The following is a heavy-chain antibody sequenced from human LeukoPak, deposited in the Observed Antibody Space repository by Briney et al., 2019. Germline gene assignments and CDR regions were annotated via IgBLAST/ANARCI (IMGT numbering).Heavy chain of an antibody. Sequence: SETLSLTCAVYGESFSGYYWNWIRQPPGKGLEWIGEINHSGSTNYNPSLKSRVTISVDTSKNQFSLKLTSVTAADTAVYYCASRKLGNDYWGQGTLVTVSS. CDR2: INHSGST. CDR1: GESFSGYY. D-gene: IGHD7-27*01. J-gene: IGHJ4*02. CDR3: ASRKLGNDY. V-gene: IGHV4-34*01.